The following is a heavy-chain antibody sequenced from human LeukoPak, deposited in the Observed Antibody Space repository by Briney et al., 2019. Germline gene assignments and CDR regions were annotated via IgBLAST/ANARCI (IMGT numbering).Heavy chain of an antibody. J-gene: IGHJ4*02. CDR1: GGTFSSYA. Sequence: ASVKVSCKASGGTFSSYAISWVRQAPGQGLEWMGGIIPIFGTANYAQKLQGRVTMTTDTSTSTAYMELRSLRSDDTAVYYCARDLDYWGQGTLVTVSS. CDR2: IIPIFGTA. V-gene: IGHV1-69*05. CDR3: ARDLDY.